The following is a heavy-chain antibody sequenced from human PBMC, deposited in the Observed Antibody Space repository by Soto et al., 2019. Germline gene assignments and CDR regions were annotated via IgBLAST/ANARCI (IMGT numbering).Heavy chain of an antibody. J-gene: IGHJ4*02. CDR2: ISSSSNYI. V-gene: IGHV3-21*01. CDR1: GFTFSRFS. D-gene: IGHD3-22*01. CDR3: AKDYYFDSDGLSPFDS. Sequence: PGGYLRLSCAASGFTFSRFSMSWVRQAPGKGLEWVSCISSSSNYIYYADSVKGRFTVSRDNAKDSLYLQMNSLRVEDTAVYYCAKDYYFDSDGLSPFDSWGQGT.